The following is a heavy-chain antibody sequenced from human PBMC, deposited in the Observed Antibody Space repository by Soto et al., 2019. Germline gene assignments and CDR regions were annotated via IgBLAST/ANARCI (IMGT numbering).Heavy chain of an antibody. CDR1: GGSFTSNNW. D-gene: IGHD1-7*01. V-gene: IGHV4-4*02. Sequence: QVQLQESGPGLVKPSGTLSLTCAVSGGSFTSNNWWTWVRQPPGQGLEWIGEIYRTGSTNYNPSLQSRVTISLDKSENQFSLTVTSLTAADTAVYYCASRDPGTSVDYWGQGTVVTVSS. J-gene: IGHJ4*02. CDR3: ASRDPGTSVDY. CDR2: IYRTGST.